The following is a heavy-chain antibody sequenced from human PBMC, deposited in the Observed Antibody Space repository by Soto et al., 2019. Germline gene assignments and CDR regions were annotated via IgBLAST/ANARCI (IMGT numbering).Heavy chain of an antibody. Sequence: GGSLRLSCAASGFTFSSYWMHWVRQAPGKGLVWVSRINSDGSSTSYADSVKGRFPISRDNAKNTLYLQMNSLRAEDTAVYYCARERGHSGSQKDAFDIWGQGTMVTVSS. J-gene: IGHJ3*02. CDR2: INSDGSST. V-gene: IGHV3-74*01. D-gene: IGHD1-26*01. CDR1: GFTFSSYW. CDR3: ARERGHSGSQKDAFDI.